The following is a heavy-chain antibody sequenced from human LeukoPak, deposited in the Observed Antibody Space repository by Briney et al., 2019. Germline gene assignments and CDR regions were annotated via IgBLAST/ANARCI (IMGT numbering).Heavy chain of an antibody. V-gene: IGHV4-59*01. CDR3: ARGYSYYFDY. CDR1: GGSINSYY. J-gene: IGHJ4*02. D-gene: IGHD5-18*01. Sequence: SETLSLTCTVSGGSINSYYWSWIRQPPGKGLEWIGYIYSSGSTNYNPSLKSRVTISVDTSKNQFSLKLSSVTAAGTAVYYCARGYSYYFDYWGQGTLVTVSS. CDR2: IYSSGST.